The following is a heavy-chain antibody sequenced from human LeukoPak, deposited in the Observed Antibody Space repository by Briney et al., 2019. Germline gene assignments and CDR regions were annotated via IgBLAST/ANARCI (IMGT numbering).Heavy chain of an antibody. D-gene: IGHD3-22*01. CDR3: ARDLGYDSSGYGVYYFDY. J-gene: IGHJ4*02. V-gene: IGHV1-69*05. CDR2: NIPIFGTA. Sequence: ASVKVSCKASGGTFSSYAISWVRQAPGQGLEWMGGNIPIFGTANYAQKFQGRVTITTDESTSTAYMELSSLRSEDTAVYYCARDLGYDSSGYGVYYFDYWGQGTLVTVSS. CDR1: GGTFSSYA.